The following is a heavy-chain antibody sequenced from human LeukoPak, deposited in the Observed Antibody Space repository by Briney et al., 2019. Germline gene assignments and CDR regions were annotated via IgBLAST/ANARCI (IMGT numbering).Heavy chain of an antibody. Sequence: PQASVKVSCKASGYTFTSYGISWVRQAPGQGLEWMGWISAYNGNTNYAQKLQGRVSMTTDTSTSTAYMELRSLRSDDTAVYYCARWYSSSWHFYYYYMDVWGKGTTVTVSS. CDR2: ISAYNGNT. CDR3: ARWYSSSWHFYYYYMDV. V-gene: IGHV1-18*01. J-gene: IGHJ6*03. CDR1: GYTFTSYG. D-gene: IGHD6-13*01.